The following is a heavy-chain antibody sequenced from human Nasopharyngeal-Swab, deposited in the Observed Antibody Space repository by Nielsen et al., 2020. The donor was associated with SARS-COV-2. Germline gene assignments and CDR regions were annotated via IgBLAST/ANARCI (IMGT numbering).Heavy chain of an antibody. CDR1: GFTFSSYG. J-gene: IGHJ3*02. Sequence: GGSLRLSCAASGFTFSSYGMHWVRQAPGKGLEWVAVIWYDGSNKYYADSVKGRFTISRDNAKNSLYLQMNSLRDEDTAVYFCARDRIRYSSSWYDAFDIWGQGTMVTVSS. V-gene: IGHV3-33*01. CDR2: IWYDGSNK. D-gene: IGHD6-13*01. CDR3: ARDRIRYSSSWYDAFDI.